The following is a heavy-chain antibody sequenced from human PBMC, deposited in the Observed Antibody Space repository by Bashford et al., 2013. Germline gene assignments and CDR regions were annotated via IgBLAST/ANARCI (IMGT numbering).Heavy chain of an antibody. J-gene: IGHJ5*02. CDR2: INHSGST. D-gene: IGHD7-27*01. CDR1: GGSFSGYY. Sequence: SSETLSLTCAVYGGSFSGYYWSWIRQPPGKGLEWIGEINHSGSTNYNPSLKSRVTISVDTSKNQFSLKLSSVTAADTAVYYCARGSPLGRNWFDPWGQGTLVTVSS. V-gene: IGHV4-34*01. CDR3: ARGSPLGRNWFDP.